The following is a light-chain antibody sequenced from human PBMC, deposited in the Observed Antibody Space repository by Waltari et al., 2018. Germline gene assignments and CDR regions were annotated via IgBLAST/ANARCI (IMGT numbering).Light chain of an antibody. CDR3: QKYVNLPAT. CDR2: HAA. Sequence: EIVLTQSPSTLALSPGERATLPCRASQRVGRFLAWYQQKPGQDPRLLIYHAAIRAPGIPDVFSGSGSGTDFSLTISGLEPEDFAVYYCQKYVNLPATFGQGTKVEIK. J-gene: IGKJ1*01. CDR1: QRVGRF. V-gene: IGKV3-20*01.